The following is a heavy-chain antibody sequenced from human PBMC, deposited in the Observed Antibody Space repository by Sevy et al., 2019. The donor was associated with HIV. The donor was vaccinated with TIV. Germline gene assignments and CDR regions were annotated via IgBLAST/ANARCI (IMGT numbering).Heavy chain of an antibody. V-gene: IGHV3-21*01. CDR1: GFTLTTSS. D-gene: IGHD6-13*01. CDR2: VSSSSAFI. Sequence: GGSLRLSCAASGFTLTTSSMNWVRQAPGKGLEWVASVSSSSAFIYYADSVKGRFTISRDNAKNSLFLQMKSLRAEDTALYYCARDYRDSSSWFFLEYWGQGTLVTVSS. CDR3: ARDYRDSSSWFFLEY. J-gene: IGHJ4*02.